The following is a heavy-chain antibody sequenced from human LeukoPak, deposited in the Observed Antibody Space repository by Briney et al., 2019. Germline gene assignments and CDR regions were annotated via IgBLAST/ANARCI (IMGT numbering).Heavy chain of an antibody. Sequence: GGSLRLSCAASGFTFSNYGMHWIRQAPGKGLEWVAVISYDGSNKYYADSVKGRFTISRDNSKNTLYLQMNSLRAEDTAVYYCASGIAVAGKNYYGMDVWGQGTTVTVSS. CDR2: ISYDGSNK. J-gene: IGHJ6*02. CDR1: GFTFSNYG. CDR3: ASGIAVAGKNYYGMDV. V-gene: IGHV3-30*03. D-gene: IGHD6-19*01.